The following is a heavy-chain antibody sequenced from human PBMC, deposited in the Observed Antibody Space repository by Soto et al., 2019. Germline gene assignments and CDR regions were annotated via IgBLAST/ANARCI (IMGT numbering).Heavy chain of an antibody. J-gene: IGHJ6*02. V-gene: IGHV3-30-3*01. Sequence: QVQLVESGGGVVQPGGSLRLSCAASGFTFRNHAMHWVRQAPGKGLECLAVIAHDGSNAFYRDSVKGRFTVSRDNSKNTSYLYMDSLGSKVTGVYSCARGDREDILVVVGARPGEYGTDIWGQGTTVIVSS. CDR2: IAHDGSNA. D-gene: IGHD2-15*01. CDR3: ARGDREDILVVVGARPGEYGTDI. CDR1: GFTFRNHA.